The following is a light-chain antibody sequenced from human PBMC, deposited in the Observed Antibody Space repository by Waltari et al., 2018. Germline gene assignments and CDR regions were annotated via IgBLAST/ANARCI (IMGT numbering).Light chain of an antibody. J-gene: IGLJ2*01. CDR1: SRNVGTYNH. CDR2: DDI. V-gene: IGLV2-23*01. Sequence: QSALTQPAAVSGSPGQSNTISCTGISRNVGTYNHVSCYPQYTGRPPKLTLCDDINRPSGVSSPFNRPSGVSSRFTGSRSDNTASLTISGLQAEDEAHYYCCSYASAVVFGGGTKLTVL. CDR3: CSYASAVV.